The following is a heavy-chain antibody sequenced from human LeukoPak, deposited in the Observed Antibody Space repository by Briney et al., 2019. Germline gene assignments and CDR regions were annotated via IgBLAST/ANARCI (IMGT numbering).Heavy chain of an antibody. Sequence: RGGSLRLSCAASGFTFSSYWMSWVRQAPGKGLEWVANIKQDGSEKYYVDSVKGRFTISRDNAKNSLYLQMNSLRAEDTAVYYCARDHHTVTTWGLNYYYYMDVWGKGTTVTVSS. CDR3: ARDHHTVTTWGLNYYYYMDV. D-gene: IGHD4-17*01. V-gene: IGHV3-7*01. CDR1: GFTFSSYW. CDR2: IKQDGSEK. J-gene: IGHJ6*03.